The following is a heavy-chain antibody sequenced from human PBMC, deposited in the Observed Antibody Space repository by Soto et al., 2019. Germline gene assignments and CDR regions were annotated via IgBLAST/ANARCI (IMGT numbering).Heavy chain of an antibody. CDR2: INPSSGGT. Sequence: GASVKVSCKASGYTFTSYYMHLVRQAPGQGLEWMGWINPSSGGTSYAQKFQGWVTMTRDTSISTAYMELSRLRSDDTAVYYCARGPFLMGGYDYVASYYYMDVWGKGTTVTVSS. CDR1: GYTFTSYY. J-gene: IGHJ6*03. CDR3: ARGPFLMGGYDYVASYYYMDV. V-gene: IGHV1-2*04. D-gene: IGHD5-12*01.